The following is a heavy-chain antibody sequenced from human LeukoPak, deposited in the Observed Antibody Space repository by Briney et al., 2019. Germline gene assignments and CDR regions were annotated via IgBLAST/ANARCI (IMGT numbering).Heavy chain of an antibody. Sequence: NPSETLSLTCTVSGGSISSHYWSWIRQPPGKGLEWIGFILYSGSTNYNPSLKSRVTISVDTSKNQFSLRLSSVTAADTAVYYCARGASYYFGSGMSYYFDYWGQGTLVTVSS. D-gene: IGHD3-10*01. CDR2: ILYSGST. CDR1: GGSISSHY. CDR3: ARGASYYFGSGMSYYFDY. J-gene: IGHJ4*02. V-gene: IGHV4-59*11.